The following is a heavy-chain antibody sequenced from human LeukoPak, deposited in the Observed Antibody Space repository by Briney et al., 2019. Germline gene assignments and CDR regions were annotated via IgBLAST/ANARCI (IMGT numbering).Heavy chain of an antibody. V-gene: IGHV4-59*01. CDR1: GGSISSYY. CDR3: ARQQLSQLYYFDY. CDR2: IYYSGST. J-gene: IGHJ4*02. Sequence: PSETLSLTCTVSGGSISSYYWSWIRQPPGKGLEWIGYIYYSGSTNYNPSLKSRVTISVDTSKNQFSLRLSSVTAADTAVYYCARQQLSQLYYFDYWGQGTLVTVSS. D-gene: IGHD6-13*01.